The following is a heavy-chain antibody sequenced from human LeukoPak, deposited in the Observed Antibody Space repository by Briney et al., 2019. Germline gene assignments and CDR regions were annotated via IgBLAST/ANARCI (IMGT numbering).Heavy chain of an antibody. D-gene: IGHD6-6*01. CDR3: AKWKYSNSGIDDY. CDR2: ISSSSSYI. Sequence: GGSLRLSCAASGFTFSSYAMSWVRQAPGKGLEWVSSISSSSSYIYYADSVKGRFTISRDNSKNMLYLQMNSLRAEDTAVYYCAKWKYSNSGIDDYWGQGTLVTVSS. J-gene: IGHJ4*02. CDR1: GFTFSSYA. V-gene: IGHV3-23*01.